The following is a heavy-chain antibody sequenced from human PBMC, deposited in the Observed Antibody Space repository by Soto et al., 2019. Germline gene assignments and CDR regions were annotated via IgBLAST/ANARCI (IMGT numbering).Heavy chain of an antibody. CDR2: IIPIFGTA. J-gene: IGHJ5*02. CDR1: GGTFSSYA. Sequence: QVQLVQSGAEVKKPGSSVKVSCKASGGTFSSYAISWVRQAPGQGLEWMGGIIPIFGTANYAQKFQGRVTITADECTSTAYMELSILRSEDTAVYYCASFWSGYYRGHLHRWGQGTLVTVSS. D-gene: IGHD3-3*01. V-gene: IGHV1-69*12. CDR3: ASFWSGYYRGHLHR.